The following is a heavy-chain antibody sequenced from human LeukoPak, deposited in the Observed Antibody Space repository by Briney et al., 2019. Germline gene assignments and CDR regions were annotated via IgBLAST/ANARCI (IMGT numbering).Heavy chain of an antibody. Sequence: GGSLRLSCAASGFTFDDYAMHWVRQAPGKGLEWVSGISWNSGSIGYADSVKGRFTISRDNAKNSLYLQMNSLRAEDTAVYYCARVIRWGQGTLVTVSS. CDR2: ISWNSGSI. J-gene: IGHJ4*02. V-gene: IGHV3-9*01. CDR1: GFTFDDYA. CDR3: ARVIR.